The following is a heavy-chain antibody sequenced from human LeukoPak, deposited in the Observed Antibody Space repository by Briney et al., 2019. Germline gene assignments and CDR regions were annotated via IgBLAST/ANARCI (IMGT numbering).Heavy chain of an antibody. CDR3: ARRSIYNILTGYFDY. J-gene: IGHJ4*02. D-gene: IGHD3-9*01. V-gene: IGHV3-64*01. CDR1: GFTFSSYA. Sequence: GGSLRLSCAASGFTFSSYAMHSVRQPPGKGLEYVSAISSNGVSTYYANSVKGRFTISRDNSKNTLYLQMGSLGAEDMAVYYCARRSIYNILTGYFDYWGQGTLVTVSS. CDR2: ISSNGVST.